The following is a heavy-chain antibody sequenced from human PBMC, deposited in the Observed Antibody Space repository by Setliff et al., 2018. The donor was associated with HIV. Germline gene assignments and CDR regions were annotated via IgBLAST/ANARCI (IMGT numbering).Heavy chain of an antibody. D-gene: IGHD3-10*01. CDR3: ARAWFGAPVDY. J-gene: IGHJ4*02. CDR2: IIPIFGTA. Sequence: GASVKVSCKASGGTFSSYAISWVRQAPGQGLERMGGIIPIFGTANYAEKFQGRVTITADTSTDTVYMELSSLRSEDTAVYYCARAWFGAPVDYWGQGTLVTVPS. V-gene: IGHV1-69*06. CDR1: GGTFSSYA.